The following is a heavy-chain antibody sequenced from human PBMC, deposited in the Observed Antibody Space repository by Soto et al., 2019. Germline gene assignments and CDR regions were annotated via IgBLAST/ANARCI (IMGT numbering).Heavy chain of an antibody. Sequence: QVQLVESGGGVVQPGRSLRLSCAASGFTFSSYAMHWVRQAPGKGLEWVAVISYDGSNKYYADSVKGRFTISRDNSKNTLYLQMNSLIAEDTAVYYCASPLWRDDYNWGYFDLWGRGTLVTVSS. J-gene: IGHJ2*01. D-gene: IGHD4-4*01. CDR1: GFTFSSYA. CDR2: ISYDGSNK. CDR3: ASPLWRDDYNWGYFDL. V-gene: IGHV3-30-3*01.